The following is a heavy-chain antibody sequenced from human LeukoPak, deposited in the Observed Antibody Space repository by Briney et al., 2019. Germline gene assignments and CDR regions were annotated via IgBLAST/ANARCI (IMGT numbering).Heavy chain of an antibody. CDR3: ARGRHYDILTGYLDY. CDR2: IGSGSSYI. D-gene: IGHD3-9*01. V-gene: IGHV3-21*01. Sequence: GGSLRLSCAASGFTFSTYSMNWVRQAPGKGLEWVSSIGSGSSYISYADSVKGRFTISRDNSKNTLYLQMNSLRAEDTAVYYCARGRHYDILTGYLDYWGQGTLVTVSS. J-gene: IGHJ4*02. CDR1: GFTFSTYS.